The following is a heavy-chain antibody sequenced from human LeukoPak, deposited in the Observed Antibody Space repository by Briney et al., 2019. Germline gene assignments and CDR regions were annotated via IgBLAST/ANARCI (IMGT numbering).Heavy chain of an antibody. Sequence: ASVKVSCKASGYTFTSYGVSWVRQAPGQGLEWMGWISAYNGNTNYAQKLQGRVTMTTDTSTSTAYMELRSLRSDDTAVYYCARDGRIAVAGTFDYWGQGTLVTVSS. V-gene: IGHV1-18*01. CDR3: ARDGRIAVAGTFDY. CDR1: GYTFTSYG. J-gene: IGHJ4*02. D-gene: IGHD6-19*01. CDR2: ISAYNGNT.